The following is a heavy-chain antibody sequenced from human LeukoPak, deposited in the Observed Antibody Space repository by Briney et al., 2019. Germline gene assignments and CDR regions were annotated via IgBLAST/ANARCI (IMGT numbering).Heavy chain of an antibody. CDR1: GYSISSGYY. J-gene: IGHJ4*02. D-gene: IGHD4-17*01. Sequence: PSETLSLTCAVSGYSISSGYYWGWIRQPPGKGLEWIGSIYHSGSTYYNPSLKSRVTISVDTSKNQFSLKLRSVTAGDTAVYYCARQSGDFDYWGQGTLVTVSS. CDR2: IYHSGST. V-gene: IGHV4-38-2*01. CDR3: ARQSGDFDY.